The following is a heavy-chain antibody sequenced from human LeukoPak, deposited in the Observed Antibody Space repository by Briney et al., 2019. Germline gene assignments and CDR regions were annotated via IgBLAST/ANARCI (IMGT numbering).Heavy chain of an antibody. CDR2: ISAYNGNT. D-gene: IGHD1-26*01. CDR1: VYTVTTYG. Sequence: GAPLKVSRKASVYTVTTYGISWVPRAPGHGLEWMGWISAYNGNTNYAQKLQGRVTMTTDTSTSTAYMELRSLRSDDTAVYYCVRDRGELPHSHFDYWGQGSLVTVSS. J-gene: IGHJ4*02. V-gene: IGHV1-18*01. CDR3: VRDRGELPHSHFDY.